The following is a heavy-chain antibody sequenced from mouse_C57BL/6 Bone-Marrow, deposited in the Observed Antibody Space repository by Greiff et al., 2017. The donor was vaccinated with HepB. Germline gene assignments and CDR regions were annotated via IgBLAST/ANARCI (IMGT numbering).Heavy chain of an antibody. Sequence: VQLVESGPELVRPGASVKISCKAPGYTFSSYWMQWVRQRPGQGLEWIGEICPGSGSTYYNEKFKGKATLPVDKSSSTAFMQRSSLTSEDSAVYFCAREDCGSPWFAYWGQETLGTVSA. CDR3: AREDCGSPWFAY. CDR2: ICPGSGST. J-gene: IGHJ3*01. CDR1: GYTFSSYW. D-gene: IGHD1-1*01. V-gene: IGHV1-56*01.